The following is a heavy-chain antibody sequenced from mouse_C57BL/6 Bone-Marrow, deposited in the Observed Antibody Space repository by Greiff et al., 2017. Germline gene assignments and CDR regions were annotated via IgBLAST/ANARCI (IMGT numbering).Heavy chain of an antibody. CDR1: GFTFSSYA. CDR2: ISDGGSYT. Sequence: EVQVVESGGGLVKPGGSLKLSCAASGFTFSSYAMSWVRQTPEKRLEWVATISDGGSYTYSPDNVKGRFTISRDNAKNNLYLQMSHLKSEDTAMYYCAILDFDYWGQGTTLTVSS. V-gene: IGHV5-4*01. CDR3: AILDFDY. J-gene: IGHJ2*01.